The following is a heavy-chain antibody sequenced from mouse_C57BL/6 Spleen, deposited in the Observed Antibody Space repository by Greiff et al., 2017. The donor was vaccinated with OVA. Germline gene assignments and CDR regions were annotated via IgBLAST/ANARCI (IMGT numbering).Heavy chain of an antibody. J-gene: IGHJ3*01. CDR1: GYPFTDYY. Sequence: EVQLQQSGPELVKPGASVKISCKASGYPFTDYYMNWVKQSHGKSLEWIGDINPNNGGTSYNQKFKGKATLTVDKSSSTAYMELRSLTSEDSAVYYCARGSTMVTRFAYWGQGTLVTVSA. CDR2: INPNNGGT. CDR3: ARGSTMVTRFAY. D-gene: IGHD2-2*01. V-gene: IGHV1-26*01.